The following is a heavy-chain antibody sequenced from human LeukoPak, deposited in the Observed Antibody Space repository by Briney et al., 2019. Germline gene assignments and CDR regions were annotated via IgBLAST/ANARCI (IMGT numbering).Heavy chain of an antibody. CDR2: IYHSGST. Sequence: SETLSLTGAVSGGSISSSNWWSWVRQPPGKGLKWVGEIYHSGSTNYNPSLKSRVTISVDTSKKQFSLKLSSVTAADTAVYYCARDISPYYYDSSGYSIVGMDVWGQGTTVTVSS. D-gene: IGHD3-22*01. CDR3: ARDISPYYYDSSGYSIVGMDV. CDR1: GGSISSSNW. V-gene: IGHV4-4*02. J-gene: IGHJ6*02.